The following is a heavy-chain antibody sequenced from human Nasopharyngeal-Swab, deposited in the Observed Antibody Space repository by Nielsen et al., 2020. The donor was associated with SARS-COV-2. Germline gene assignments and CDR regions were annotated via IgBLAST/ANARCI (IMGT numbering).Heavy chain of an antibody. V-gene: IGHV1-18*01. CDR2: ISAYNGNT. CDR1: GYTFPSYC. CDR3: ASSEDRSGCSY. Sequence: DKVPCMASGYTFPSYCISWVRQAPGQGLEWMGWISAYNGNTNYAQKPQGRVTMTTDTSTSTAYMELKSLSSDDTAVYYCASSEDRSGCSYWGQGTLVTVSS. J-gene: IGHJ4*02. D-gene: IGHD2-15*01.